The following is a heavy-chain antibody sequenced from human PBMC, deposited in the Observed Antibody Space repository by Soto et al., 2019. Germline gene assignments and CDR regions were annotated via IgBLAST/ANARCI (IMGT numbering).Heavy chain of an antibody. D-gene: IGHD3-22*01. J-gene: IGHJ3*02. CDR2: IYYSGST. V-gene: IGHV4-39*01. Sequence: QLQLQESGPGLVKPSETLSLTCTVSGGSISSSSYYWGWIRQPPGKGLEWIGSIYYSGSTYYNPSLKSRVTISVDTSKNQFSLKLSSVTAADTAVYYCARNREVVIIDAFDIWGQGTMVTVSS. CDR3: ARNREVVIIDAFDI. CDR1: GGSISSSSYY.